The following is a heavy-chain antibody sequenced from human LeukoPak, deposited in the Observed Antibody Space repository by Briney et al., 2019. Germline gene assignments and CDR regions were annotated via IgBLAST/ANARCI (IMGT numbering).Heavy chain of an antibody. CDR1: RFTFSSYD. CDR3: ARDSQWRAFDI. Sequence: GGSLRLSCAASRFTFSSYDMNWVRQAPGKGLEWVSHISESGTTIYYADSVKGRFTISRDNTKNSLYLQMNSLRAEDTAIYYCARDSQWRAFDIWSQGTMVTVSS. D-gene: IGHD6-19*01. V-gene: IGHV3-48*03. J-gene: IGHJ3*02. CDR2: ISESGTTI.